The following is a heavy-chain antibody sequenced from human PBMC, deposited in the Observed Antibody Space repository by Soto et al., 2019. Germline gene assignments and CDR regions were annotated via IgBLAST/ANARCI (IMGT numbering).Heavy chain of an antibody. CDR3: ARGHRITMVRGVIALLYYYYGMDV. V-gene: IGHV1-8*01. Sequence: PGPQVKVSCKASGYTFTSYDINWVRQATGQGLEWMGWMNPNSGNTGYAQKFQGRVTMTRNTSISTAYMELSSLRSEDTAVYYCARGHRITMVRGVIALLYYYYGMDVWGQGTTVTVSS. CDR1: GYTFTSYD. J-gene: IGHJ6*02. D-gene: IGHD3-10*01. CDR2: MNPNSGNT.